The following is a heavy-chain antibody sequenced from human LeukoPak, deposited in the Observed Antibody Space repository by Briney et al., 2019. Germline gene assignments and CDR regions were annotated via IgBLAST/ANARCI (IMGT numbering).Heavy chain of an antibody. CDR2: ISSNGDNT. CDR1: GFTFSTYV. Sequence: GGSLRLSCSVSGFTFSTYVMHWVRPAPGKGLEYVSAISSNGDNTYYADSVKGRFTISRYNSKNTLYLQMSSLRADDTAVYYCVRGTGYWGQGTLVTVSS. CDR3: VRGTGY. V-gene: IGHV3-64D*06. J-gene: IGHJ4*02.